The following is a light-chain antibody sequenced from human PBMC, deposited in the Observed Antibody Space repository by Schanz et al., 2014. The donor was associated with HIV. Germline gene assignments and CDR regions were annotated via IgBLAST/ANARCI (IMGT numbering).Light chain of an antibody. CDR2: GNP. CDR3: LSYDRSLSGPYV. CDR1: RSNIGAGYY. J-gene: IGLJ1*01. V-gene: IGLV1-40*01. Sequence: QSVLTQPPSVSGAPGQRVTISCTGSRSNIGAGYYVHRYQHPPGTAPKLLIYGNPNRPSGVPDRFSGSKSGTSVSLAITGLQAEDEADYYCLSYDRSLSGPYVFGTGTKLTVL.